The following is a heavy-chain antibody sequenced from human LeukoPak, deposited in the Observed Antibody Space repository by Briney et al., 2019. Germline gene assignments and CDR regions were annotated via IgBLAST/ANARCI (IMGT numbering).Heavy chain of an antibody. V-gene: IGHV1-69*13. CDR2: IIPIFGTA. CDR3: ARVSSSSWYRAYYFDY. D-gene: IGHD6-13*01. Sequence: SVKVSCKASGGTFSSYAISWVRQAPGQGLERMGGIIPIFGTANYAQKFQGRVTITADESTSTAYMELSSLRSEDTAVYYCARVSSSSWYRAYYFDYWGQGTLVTVSS. J-gene: IGHJ4*02. CDR1: GGTFSSYA.